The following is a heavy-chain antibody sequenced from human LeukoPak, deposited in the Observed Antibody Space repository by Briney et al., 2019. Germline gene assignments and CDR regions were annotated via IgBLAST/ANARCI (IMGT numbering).Heavy chain of an antibody. D-gene: IGHD2-2*01. CDR1: GFTLSAYS. V-gene: IGHV3-48*01. CDR2: MSSSMNTI. CDR3: ARARYCSSTSCQNAFDI. J-gene: IGHJ3*02. Sequence: GGSLRLSCAASGFTLSAYSINWVRQAPGKGLEWIAYMSSSMNTIYYADAVKGRFTISRDNAKNSLYLQMNSLRAEDTAVYYCARARYCSSTSCQNAFDIWGQGTMVTVSS.